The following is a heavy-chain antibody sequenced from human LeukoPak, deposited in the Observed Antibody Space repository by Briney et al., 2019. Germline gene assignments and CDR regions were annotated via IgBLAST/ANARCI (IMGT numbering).Heavy chain of an antibody. J-gene: IGHJ4*02. CDR1: GYSISSGYY. CDR3: ARLAYYYDSSGYYDYY. V-gene: IGHV4-38-2*01. CDR2: IYYSGST. Sequence: SETLSLTCAVSGYSISSGYYWGWIRQPPGKGLEWIGSIYYSGSTYYNPSLKSRVTISVDTSKNQFSLKLSSVTAADTAVYYCARLAYYYDSSGYYDYYWGQGTLVTVSS. D-gene: IGHD3-22*01.